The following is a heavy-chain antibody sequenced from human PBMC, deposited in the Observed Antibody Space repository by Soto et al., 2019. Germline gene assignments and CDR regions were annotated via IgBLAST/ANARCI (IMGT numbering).Heavy chain of an antibody. J-gene: IGHJ4*02. CDR3: SSFIYG. CDR2: ISSNGGST. V-gene: IGHV3-64D*08. CDR1: GFTFSSYA. D-gene: IGHD6-6*01. Sequence: PVGSLRLSCAASGFTFSSYAMSWVRQAPGKGLEYVSAISSNGGSTYYADSVKGRFTISRDNSKNTLYLQMSSLRAEDTAGYHCSSFIYGWGQGTLVTVSS.